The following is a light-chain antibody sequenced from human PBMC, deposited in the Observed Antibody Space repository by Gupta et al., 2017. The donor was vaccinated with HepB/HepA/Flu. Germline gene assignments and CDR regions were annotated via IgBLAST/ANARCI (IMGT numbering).Light chain of an antibody. CDR1: STNVVSEN. J-gene: IGLJ3*02. V-gene: IGLV1-44*01. CDR3: ESWDDRGSSGV. CDR2: NYD. Sequence: TICSTGSTNVVSENVYLSRQHPRRAPALILYNYDVRPSGFPVRFSGSRSDTAATLAISSLQSEAEADYYCESWDDRGSSGVSGGGTKLTVL.